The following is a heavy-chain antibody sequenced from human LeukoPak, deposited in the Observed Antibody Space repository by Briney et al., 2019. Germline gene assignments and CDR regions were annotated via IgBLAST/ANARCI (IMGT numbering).Heavy chain of an antibody. V-gene: IGHV4-34*01. D-gene: IGHD2-2*01. Sequence: SETLSLTCAVYGGSFSGYYWSWIRQPPGKGLEWIGEINHSGSTNYNPSLKSRVTISVDKSKNQFSLKLSSVTAADTAVYYCAREYRSFGVSPLDYWGQGTLVTVSS. J-gene: IGHJ4*02. CDR2: INHSGST. CDR3: AREYRSFGVSPLDY. CDR1: GGSFSGYY.